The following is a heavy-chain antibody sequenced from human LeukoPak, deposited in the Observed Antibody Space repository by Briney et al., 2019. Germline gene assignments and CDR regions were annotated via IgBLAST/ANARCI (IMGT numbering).Heavy chain of an antibody. J-gene: IGHJ4*02. CDR2: ISFDGVNT. CDR1: GFTFSTYA. V-gene: IGHV3-30*04. D-gene: IGHD3-10*01. Sequence: GGSLRLSCAASGFTFSTYAIHWVRQAPGKGLEWVAVISFDGVNTFYADSVKGRFTVSRDNSKNMLYLQMNNLRPEDTATYYCAKRNTMVRGGPCFDYWGQGLMVTVSS. CDR3: AKRNTMVRGGPCFDY.